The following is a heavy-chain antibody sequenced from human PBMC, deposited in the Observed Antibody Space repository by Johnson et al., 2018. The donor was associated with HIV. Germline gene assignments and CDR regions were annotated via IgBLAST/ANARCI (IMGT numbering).Heavy chain of an antibody. CDR1: GFTFSSYG. V-gene: IGHV3-20*04. CDR2: INWNGAST. CDR3: ARDRGAIAAAVNDAFDI. J-gene: IGHJ3*02. Sequence: VQLVESGGGVVQPGRSLRLSCAASGFTFSSYGMHWVRQGPGKGLEWVSGINWNGASTGYPDSVKGRFTISRDNAKNSLYLQMNSLRAEDTALYYCARDRGAIAAAVNDAFDIWGQGTMVTVSS. D-gene: IGHD6-13*01.